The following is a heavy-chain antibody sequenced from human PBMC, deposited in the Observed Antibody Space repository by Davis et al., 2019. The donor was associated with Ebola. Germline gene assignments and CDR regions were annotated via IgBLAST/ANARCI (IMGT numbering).Heavy chain of an antibody. V-gene: IGHV3-74*01. J-gene: IGHJ4*02. CDR3: ARDNDGSGSD. CDR2: INSDGSST. D-gene: IGHD3-10*01. CDR1: GFTFSSYW. Sequence: GESLKISCAASGFTFSSYWMHWARQAPGKGLVWVSRINSDGSSTSYADSVKGRFTISRDNAKSTLYLQMNSLRAEDTAVYYCARDNDGSGSDWGQGTLVTVSS.